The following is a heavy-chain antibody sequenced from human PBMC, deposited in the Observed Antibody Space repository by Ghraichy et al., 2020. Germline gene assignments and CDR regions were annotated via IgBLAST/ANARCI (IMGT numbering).Heavy chain of an antibody. CDR1: GFTFSSYA. D-gene: IGHD1-26*01. Sequence: GGSLRLSCAASGFTFSSYAMHWVRQAPGKGLEWVAVISYDGSNKYYVDSVKGRFTISRDNSKNTLYLQMNSLRAEDTAVYYCASPHPHYYSNYYYYGMDVWGQGTTVTVSS. V-gene: IGHV3-30*04. CDR3: ASPHPHYYSNYYYYGMDV. CDR2: ISYDGSNK. J-gene: IGHJ6*02.